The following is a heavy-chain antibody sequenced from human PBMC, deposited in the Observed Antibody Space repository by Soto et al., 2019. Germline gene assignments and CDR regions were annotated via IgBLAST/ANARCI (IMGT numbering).Heavy chain of an antibody. Sequence: QVHLVQSGAEVKSPGASVKVSCKASGYIFSAYYLHWVRHAPGQGLEWMGWLAPNTGRTNYAPKFKGRVTMTTDTSISTAYMELSRLTSDDSAVYYCGRDGVQIVSPYLGHWLDPWGQGTLFTVSS. D-gene: IGHD1-26*01. V-gene: IGHV1-2*02. J-gene: IGHJ5*02. CDR3: GRDGVQIVSPYLGHWLDP. CDR1: GYIFSAYY. CDR2: LAPNTGRT.